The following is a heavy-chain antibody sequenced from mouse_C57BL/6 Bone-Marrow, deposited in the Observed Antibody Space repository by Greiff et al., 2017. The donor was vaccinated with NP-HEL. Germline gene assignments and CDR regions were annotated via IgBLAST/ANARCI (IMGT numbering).Heavy chain of an antibody. D-gene: IGHD2-5*01. CDR3: ARIVFLYSNWGFAY. V-gene: IGHV1-81*01. Sequence: QVQLQQSGAELARPGASVKLSCKASGYTFTSYGISWVKQRTGQGLEWIGEIYPRSGNTYYNEKFKGKATLTADKSSSTAYMELRSLTSEDSAVYFYARIVFLYSNWGFAYWGQGTLVTVSA. J-gene: IGHJ3*01. CDR1: GYTFTSYG. CDR2: IYPRSGNT.